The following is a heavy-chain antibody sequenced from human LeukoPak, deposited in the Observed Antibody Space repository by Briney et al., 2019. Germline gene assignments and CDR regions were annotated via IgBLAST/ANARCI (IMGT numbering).Heavy chain of an antibody. CDR3: ARRVSGAPAGGDYYYYMDV. J-gene: IGHJ6*03. Sequence: ASVKVSCKASGYTFTSYGINWVRQAPGQGLEWMGWISAYNGNTNYAQKLQGRVTMTTDTSTSTAYMELRSLRSDDTAVYYCARRVSGAPAGGDYYYYMDVWGKGTTVTVSS. D-gene: IGHD6-13*01. V-gene: IGHV1-18*01. CDR2: ISAYNGNT. CDR1: GYTFTSYG.